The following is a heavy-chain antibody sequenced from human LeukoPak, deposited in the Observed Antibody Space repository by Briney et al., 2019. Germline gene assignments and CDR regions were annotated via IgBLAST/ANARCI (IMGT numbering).Heavy chain of an antibody. Sequence: GGSLRLSCAASGFTFSSYWMSWVGQAPGKGLEWVAVISYDGSNKYYADSVKGRFTISRDNSKNTLYLQMNSLRAEDTAVYYCARDPDSSGWGYYFDYWGQGTLVTVSS. D-gene: IGHD3-22*01. CDR3: ARDPDSSGWGYYFDY. V-gene: IGHV3-30*03. J-gene: IGHJ4*02. CDR1: GFTFSSYW. CDR2: ISYDGSNK.